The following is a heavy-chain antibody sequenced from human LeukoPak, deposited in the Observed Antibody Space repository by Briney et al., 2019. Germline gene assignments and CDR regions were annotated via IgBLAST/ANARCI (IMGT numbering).Heavy chain of an antibody. CDR1: GYTFTSYD. Sequence: VASVKVSCKASGYTFTSYDINWVRQATGQGLEWMGWMNPNSGNTKYSQKFQGRVTITRDTSASTAYMELSSLRSEDTAVYYCARDKSVLLWFGELYDAFDIWGQGTMVTVSS. J-gene: IGHJ3*02. D-gene: IGHD3-10*01. V-gene: IGHV1-8*01. CDR2: MNPNSGNT. CDR3: ARDKSVLLWFGELYDAFDI.